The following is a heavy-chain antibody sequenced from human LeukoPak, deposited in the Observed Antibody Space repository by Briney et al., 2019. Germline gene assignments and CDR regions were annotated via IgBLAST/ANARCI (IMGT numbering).Heavy chain of an antibody. D-gene: IGHD3-3*01. V-gene: IGHV4-4*07. J-gene: IGHJ5*02. CDR3: ARGDYYDGGGRNWLDP. Sequence: SETLSLTCSVSGDSMYSHYWSFIRQAAGTGLEWIGRIHTSGTTYYNPSLKSRVTLSMDTSMNQFSLRLTSVTAADTAVYYCARGDYYDGGGRNWLDPWGQGTLVTVSP. CDR1: GDSMYSHY. CDR2: IHTSGTT.